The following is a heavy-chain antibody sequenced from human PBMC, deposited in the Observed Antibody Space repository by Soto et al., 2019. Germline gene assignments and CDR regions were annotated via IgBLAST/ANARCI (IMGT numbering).Heavy chain of an antibody. D-gene: IGHD5-18*01. J-gene: IGHJ4*02. CDR3: ARSGLHDGYSYGPYYFDY. CDR1: GYTFTSYA. V-gene: IGHV1-3*01. CDR2: INAGNGNT. Sequence: GASVKVSCKASGYTFTSYAMHWVRQAPGQRLEWMGWINAGNGNTKYSQKCQGRVTITRDTSASTAYMELSSLRSEDTAVYYCARSGLHDGYSYGPYYFDYWGQGTLVTVSS.